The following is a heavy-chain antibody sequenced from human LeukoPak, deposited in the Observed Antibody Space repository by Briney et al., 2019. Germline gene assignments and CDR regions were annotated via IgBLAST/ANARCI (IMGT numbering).Heavy chain of an antibody. CDR2: IYSGGTT. CDR3: ARGAVNSAFLDY. CDR1: GFTVSSNF. Sequence: PGGSLRLSCAASGFTVSSNFMSWVRQAPGKGLEWVSVIYSGGTTYYADSVKGRFTISRDNSKNTLYPQMNSLRAEDTAVYYCARGAVNSAFLDYWGQGTLVTVSS. J-gene: IGHJ4*02. V-gene: IGHV3-53*01. D-gene: IGHD1-26*01.